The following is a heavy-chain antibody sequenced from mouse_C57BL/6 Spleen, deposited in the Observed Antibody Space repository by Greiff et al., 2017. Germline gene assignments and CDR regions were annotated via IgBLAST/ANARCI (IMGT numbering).Heavy chain of an antibody. V-gene: IGHV1-69*01. Sequence: QVQLQQPGAELVMPGASVKLSCKASGYTFTSYWMHWVKQRPGQGLEWIGEIDPSDSYTNYNQTFKGKSTLTVDKSSSTAYMQLSSLTSEDSAVYYCARGGDYERGDYWGQGTTLTVSS. CDR3: ARGGDYERGDY. CDR2: IDPSDSYT. CDR1: GYTFTSYW. J-gene: IGHJ2*01. D-gene: IGHD2-4*01.